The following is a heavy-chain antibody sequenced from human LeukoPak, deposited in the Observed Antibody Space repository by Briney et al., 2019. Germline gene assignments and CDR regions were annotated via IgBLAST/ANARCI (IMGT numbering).Heavy chain of an antibody. CDR3: AREGISMVRGVNTTYYYYYYMDV. V-gene: IGHV1-2*02. CDR2: INPNSGGT. J-gene: IGHJ6*03. CDR1: GYTFTGYY. D-gene: IGHD3-10*01. Sequence: ASVKVSCKASGYTFTGYYMHWVRQAPGQGLEWMGWINPNSGGTNFAQKFQGRVTMTRDTSISTAYMELSRLRSDDTAVYYCAREGISMVRGVNTTYYYYYYMDVWGKGTTVTISS.